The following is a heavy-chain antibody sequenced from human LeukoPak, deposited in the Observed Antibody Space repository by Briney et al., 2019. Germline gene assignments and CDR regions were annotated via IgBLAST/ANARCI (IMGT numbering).Heavy chain of an antibody. V-gene: IGHV1-18*01. CDR1: GGTFSSYA. J-gene: IGHJ4*02. CDR2: ISAYNGNT. CDR3: ARDYYDSSGYYYTDY. D-gene: IGHD3-22*01. Sequence: SVKVSCKAPGGTFSSYAISWVRQAPGQGLEWMGWISAYNGNTNYAQKLQGRVTMTTDTSTSTAYMELRSLRSDDTAVYYCARDYYDSSGYYYTDYWGQGTLVTVSS.